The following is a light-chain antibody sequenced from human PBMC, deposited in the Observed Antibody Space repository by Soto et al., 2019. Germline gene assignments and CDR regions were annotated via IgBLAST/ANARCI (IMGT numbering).Light chain of an antibody. J-gene: IGKJ1*01. CDR1: QNISIF. CDR2: ATS. CDR3: QQSHSPLPT. V-gene: IGKV1-39*01. Sequence: DIPLTQSPSSLSASVGDRATITCRASQNISIFLNWYQQTPGKAPRLLIYATSNLQSEVPSKFAGSGSGTDFTLTISSLQPEDFATYYCQQSHSPLPTFGQGTKVEF.